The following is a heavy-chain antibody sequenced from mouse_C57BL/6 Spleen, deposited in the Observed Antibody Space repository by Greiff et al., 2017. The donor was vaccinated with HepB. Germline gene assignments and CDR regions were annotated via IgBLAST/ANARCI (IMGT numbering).Heavy chain of an antibody. CDR1: GFTFSDYG. CDR3: ARPGVTTSYYAMDY. Sequence: EVQLVESGGGLVKPGGSLKLSCPASGFTFSDYGMHWVRQAPEKGLEWVAYISSGSSTTYYADTVKGRFTISRDNAKNTLFLQMTSLRSEDTAMYYCARPGVTTSYYAMDYWGQGTSVTVSS. CDR2: ISSGSSTT. J-gene: IGHJ4*01. V-gene: IGHV5-17*01. D-gene: IGHD2-2*01.